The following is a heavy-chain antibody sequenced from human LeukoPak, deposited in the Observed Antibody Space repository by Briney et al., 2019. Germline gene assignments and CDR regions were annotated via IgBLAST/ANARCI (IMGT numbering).Heavy chain of an antibody. CDR1: GGSISSYY. J-gene: IGHJ4*02. D-gene: IGHD3-22*01. V-gene: IGHV4-59*08. CDR3: ARLVSSGYSDS. Sequence: SETLSLTCTVSGGSISSYYWSWIRQPPGKGLEWIGYIYYSGSTNYNPSLKSRVTISVDTSKNQFSLKLSSVTAADTAVYYCARLVSSGYSDSWGQGTLITVSS. CDR2: IYYSGST.